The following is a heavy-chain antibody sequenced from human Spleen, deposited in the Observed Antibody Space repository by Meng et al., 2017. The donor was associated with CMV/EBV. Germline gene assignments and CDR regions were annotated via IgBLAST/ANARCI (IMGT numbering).Heavy chain of an antibody. CDR1: GFTFDDYA. J-gene: IGHJ6*02. CDR2: ISWNSGSI. D-gene: IGHD6-13*01. CDR3: ARESAAGTAYYYYGMDV. Sequence: SLKISCAASGFTFDDYAMHWVRQAPGKGLEWVSGISWNSGSIGYADSVKGRFTISRDNAKNSLYLQMNSLRAEDTALYYCARESAAGTAYYYYGMDVWGQGTTVTVSS. V-gene: IGHV3-9*01.